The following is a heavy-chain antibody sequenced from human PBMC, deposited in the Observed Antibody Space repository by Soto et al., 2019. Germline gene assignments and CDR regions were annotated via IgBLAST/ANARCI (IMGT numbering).Heavy chain of an antibody. V-gene: IGHV3-11*06. CDR1: GFTFSDYY. CDR3: AREGPFGVDYYGMDV. Sequence: QVQLVESGGGLVKPGGSLRLSCAASGFTFSDYYMSWIRQAPGKGLEWVSYISSSSSYTNYADSVKGRFTISRDNAKNSLYLQMNSLRAEDTAVYYCAREGPFGVDYYGMDVWGQGTTVTVSS. J-gene: IGHJ6*02. CDR2: ISSSSSYT. D-gene: IGHD3-16*01.